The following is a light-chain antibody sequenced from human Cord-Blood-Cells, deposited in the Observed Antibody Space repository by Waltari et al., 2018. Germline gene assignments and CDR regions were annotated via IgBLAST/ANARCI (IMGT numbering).Light chain of an antibody. CDR1: QSISSW. V-gene: IGKV1-5*03. Sequence: DIQMTQSPSTLSASVGDRVTITCRASQSISSWSAWYQQKPGKAPKLLIYKASSLESGVPSRFSGSGSGTEFTLTISSLQPDDFATYYCQQYNSYSSLTFGGGTKVEIK. CDR3: QQYNSYSSLT. J-gene: IGKJ4*01. CDR2: KAS.